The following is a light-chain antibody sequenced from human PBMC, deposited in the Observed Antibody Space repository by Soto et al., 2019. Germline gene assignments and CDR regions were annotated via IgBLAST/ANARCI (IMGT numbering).Light chain of an antibody. CDR2: DVS. V-gene: IGLV2-14*01. CDR3: SSYTSSSTYV. Sequence: QSALTPPASVSGSPGQSITISCTGTSSDVGGYNYVSWYQQHPGKAPKLMIYDVSNRPSGVSNRFSGSKSGNTASLTISGLQAEDEADYYCSSYTSSSTYVFGTATKVTVL. CDR1: SSDVGGYNY. J-gene: IGLJ1*01.